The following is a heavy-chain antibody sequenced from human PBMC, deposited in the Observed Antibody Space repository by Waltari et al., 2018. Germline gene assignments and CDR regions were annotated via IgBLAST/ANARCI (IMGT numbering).Heavy chain of an antibody. CDR1: GFTVSSNY. D-gene: IGHD6-19*01. CDR3: ARATYSSGWLDAFDI. CDR2: IYSGGST. J-gene: IGHJ3*02. V-gene: IGHV3-53*01. Sequence: EVQLVESGGGLIQPGGSLRLSCAASGFTVSSNYMSWVRQAPGKGLEWVSVIYSGGSTYYADSVKGRFTISRDNSKNTLYLQMNSLRAEDTAVYYCARATYSSGWLDAFDIWGQGTMVTVSS.